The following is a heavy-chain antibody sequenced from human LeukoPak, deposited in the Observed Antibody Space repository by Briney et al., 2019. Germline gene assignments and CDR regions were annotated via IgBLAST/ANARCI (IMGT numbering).Heavy chain of an antibody. J-gene: IGHJ4*02. D-gene: IGHD3-22*01. Sequence: SETLSLTCTVSGGYISSTSYLWGWVRQPPGEGLEWIGTIYHGGRTFYNPSLKSRVTVSADTSKNHISLTVRSVTAADTAVYYCARQIPDERGYYQYYFWGQGTLVTVSS. CDR2: IYHGGRT. CDR1: GGYISSTSYL. V-gene: IGHV4-39*01. CDR3: ARQIPDERGYYQYYF.